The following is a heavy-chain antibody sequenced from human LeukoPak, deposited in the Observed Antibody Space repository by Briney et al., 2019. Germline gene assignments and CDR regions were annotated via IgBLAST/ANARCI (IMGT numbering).Heavy chain of an antibody. J-gene: IGHJ6*02. CDR1: GFTFSSYS. V-gene: IGHV3-48*02. CDR3: ARDGGPCSGGSCYPPYYYGMDV. CDR2: FSSSSSTI. D-gene: IGHD2-15*01. Sequence: GGSLRLSCAASGFTFSSYSMNWVRQAPGKGLEWVSYFSSSSSTIYYADSVKGRFTISRDNAKNSLYLQMNSLRDEDTAVYYCARDGGPCSGGSCYPPYYYGMDVWGQGTTVTVSS.